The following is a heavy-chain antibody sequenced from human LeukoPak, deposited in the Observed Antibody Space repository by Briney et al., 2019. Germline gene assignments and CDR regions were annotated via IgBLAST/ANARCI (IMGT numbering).Heavy chain of an antibody. CDR1: GYSISSGYY. D-gene: IGHD3-10*01. CDR2: IYHSGST. J-gene: IGHJ5*02. Sequence: PSETLSLTCTVSGYSISSGYYWGWIRQPPGKGLEWIGSIYHSGSTYYNPSLKSRVTISVDTSKNQFSLKLSSVTAADTAVYYCARDRRLLWFGELFPFDPWGQGTLVTVSS. CDR3: ARDRRLLWFGELFPFDP. V-gene: IGHV4-38-2*02.